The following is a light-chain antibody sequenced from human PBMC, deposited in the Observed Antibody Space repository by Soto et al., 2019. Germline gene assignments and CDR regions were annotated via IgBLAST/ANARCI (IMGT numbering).Light chain of an antibody. J-gene: IGKJ1*01. V-gene: IGKV3-15*01. Sequence: VMTQSPATLSVSPGERATLSCRASQSVSSNVAWYQLKPGQAPRLVIYAVSTRATDIPATFSGSGSGTEFTLTISSLQSEDFAVYYCQQYNTGPPWTFGQGTRVEIK. CDR3: QQYNTGPPWT. CDR2: AVS. CDR1: QSVSSN.